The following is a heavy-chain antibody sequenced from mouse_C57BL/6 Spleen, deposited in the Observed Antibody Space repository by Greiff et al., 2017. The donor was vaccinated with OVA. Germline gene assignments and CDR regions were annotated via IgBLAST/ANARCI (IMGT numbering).Heavy chain of an antibody. CDR2: IDPETGGT. CDR1: GYTFTDYE. V-gene: IGHV1-15*01. CDR3: TRGISRDY. Sequence: QVQLKESGAELVRPGASVTLSCKASGYTFTDYEMHWVKQTPVHGLEWIGAIDPETGGTAYNQKFKGKAILTADKSSSTAYMELRSLTSEDSAVYYCTRGISRDYWGQGTTLTVSS. J-gene: IGHJ2*01.